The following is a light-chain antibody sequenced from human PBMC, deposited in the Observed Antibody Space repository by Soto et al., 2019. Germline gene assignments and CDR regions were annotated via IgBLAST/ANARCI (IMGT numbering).Light chain of an antibody. CDR3: QQYGSSSVWT. CDR1: QSVSSRY. Sequence: EIVLTQSPGTLSLSPGVRATLSCRASQSVSSRYLAWYQQEPGQAPRLLIYGASSRATGIPDRFSGSGSGTDFTLNISRLEPEDFAVYYCQQYGSSSVWTFGQGTKVEIK. CDR2: GAS. J-gene: IGKJ1*01. V-gene: IGKV3-20*01.